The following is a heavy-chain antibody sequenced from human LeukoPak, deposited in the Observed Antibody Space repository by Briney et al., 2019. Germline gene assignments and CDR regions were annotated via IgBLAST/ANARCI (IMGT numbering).Heavy chain of an antibody. CDR1: GHTFTSYD. D-gene: IGHD3-9*01. CDR2: MNPNSGNT. Sequence: ASVKVSCKASGHTFTSYDINWVRQATGQGLEWMGWMNPNSGNTGYAQKFQGRVTMTRNTSISTAYMELSSLRSEDTAVYYCARVLTDILTFDPWGQGTLVTVSS. CDR3: ARVLTDILTFDP. J-gene: IGHJ5*02. V-gene: IGHV1-8*01.